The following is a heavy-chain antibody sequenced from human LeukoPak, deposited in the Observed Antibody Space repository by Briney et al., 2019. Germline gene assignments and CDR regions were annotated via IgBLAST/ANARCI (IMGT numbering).Heavy chain of an antibody. CDR3: AKVGVRINSGDY. CDR1: GFSFSSYT. Sequence: PGGSLRLSCAASGFSFSSYTLHWVRQTPGKGLEWVAVISSDVSYKYYGDSVKGRFTISRDNSKNTVYLEMNSLRAEDTALYYCAKVGVRINSGDYWGQGTLVTVSS. J-gene: IGHJ4*02. CDR2: ISSDVSYK. D-gene: IGHD3-10*01. V-gene: IGHV3-30*07.